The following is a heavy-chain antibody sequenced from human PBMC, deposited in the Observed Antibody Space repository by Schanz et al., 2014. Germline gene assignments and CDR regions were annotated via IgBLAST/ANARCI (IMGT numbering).Heavy chain of an antibody. J-gene: IGHJ4*02. Sequence: QVQLVQSGAEVKKPGPSVKVSCKASGGTFSSFGINWLRQAPGQGLEWMGRIIPILGIANYAQKFQGRVTNTADKSTSTAYMDLSSLRPEDTAVYYCARSNYYDNSDYYNSFDYWGQGTLVTVSS. CDR3: ARSNYYDNSDYYNSFDY. V-gene: IGHV1-69*02. CDR2: IIPILGIA. CDR1: GGTFSSFG. D-gene: IGHD3-22*01.